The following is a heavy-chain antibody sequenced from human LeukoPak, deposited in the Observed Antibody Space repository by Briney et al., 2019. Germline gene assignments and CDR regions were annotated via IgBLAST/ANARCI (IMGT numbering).Heavy chain of an antibody. D-gene: IGHD3-3*01. J-gene: IGHJ4*02. CDR2: MNPNSGNT. Sequence: ASVKVSCKASGYTFTSYDINWVRQATGQGLEWMGWMNPNSGNTGYAQKFQGRVTMTRNTSISTAYMELSSLRSEDTAVYYCARGSGYDFWSGRKRSFDYWGQGTLVTVPS. V-gene: IGHV1-8*01. CDR3: ARGSGYDFWSGRKRSFDY. CDR1: GYTFTSYD.